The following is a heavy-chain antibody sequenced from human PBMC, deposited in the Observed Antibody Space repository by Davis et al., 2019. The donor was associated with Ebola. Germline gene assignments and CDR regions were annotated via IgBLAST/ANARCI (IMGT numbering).Heavy chain of an antibody. CDR2: IYRDGSEK. CDR3: ARHNTGMVAFDS. Sequence: GESLKISCAASGFTFDNFWMSWVRQAPGKGLEWVANIYRDGSEKYYVDSVKGRFTISRDNTKNSLYLQMNSLRAEDTAVYFCARHNTGMVAFDSWGQGTLVTVSS. CDR1: GFTFDNFW. V-gene: IGHV3-7*03. D-gene: IGHD1-1*01. J-gene: IGHJ4*02.